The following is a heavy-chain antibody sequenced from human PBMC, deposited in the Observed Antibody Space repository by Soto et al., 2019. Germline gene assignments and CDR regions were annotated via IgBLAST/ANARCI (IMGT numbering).Heavy chain of an antibody. D-gene: IGHD2-15*01. CDR2: INPSGGYT. J-gene: IGHJ4*02. Sequence: GASVKVSCKASGYTFTSYYMNWVRQAPGQGLEWLGIINPSGGYTTYAQRFLGRVTITRDTSASTAYMELSSLRSEDTAVYYCARDILFDYWGQGTLVTSPQ. V-gene: IGHV1-46*01. CDR3: ARDILFDY. CDR1: GYTFTSYY.